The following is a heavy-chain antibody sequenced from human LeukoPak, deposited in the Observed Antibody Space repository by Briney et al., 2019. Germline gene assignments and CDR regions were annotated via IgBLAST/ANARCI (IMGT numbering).Heavy chain of an antibody. CDR2: IYYSGST. CDR1: GYSISSGDYY. J-gene: IGHJ6*02. CDR3: ARDRVGSSTYYYYYYGMDV. Sequence: PSETLSLTCTVSGYSISSGDYYWSWIRQPPGKGLEWIGYIYYSGSTNYNPSLKSRVTISVDTSKNQFSLKLSSVTAADTAVYYCARDRVGSSTYYYYYYGMDVWGQGTTVTVSS. V-gene: IGHV4-61*08. D-gene: IGHD6-13*01.